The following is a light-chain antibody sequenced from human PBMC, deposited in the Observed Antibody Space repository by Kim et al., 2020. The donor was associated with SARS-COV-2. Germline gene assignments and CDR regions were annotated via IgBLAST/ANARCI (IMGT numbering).Light chain of an antibody. CDR1: NIGSKS. CDR2: YDS. V-gene: IGLV3-21*04. CDR3: QVWDSSSDHWV. Sequence: ATGKTARITCGGNNIGSKSVPWYQQKPGQAPVLVIYYDSDRPSGIPERFSGSNSGNTATLTISRVEAGDEADYYCQVWDSSSDHWVFGGGTQLTVL. J-gene: IGLJ3*02.